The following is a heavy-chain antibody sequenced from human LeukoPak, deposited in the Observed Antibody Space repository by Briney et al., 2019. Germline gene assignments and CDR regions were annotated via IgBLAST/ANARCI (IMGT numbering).Heavy chain of an antibody. CDR3: ARVSYDSSGEH. D-gene: IGHD3-22*01. V-gene: IGHV4-34*01. Sequence: PSETLSLTCAVYGGSFSGYYWSWIRQPPGKGLEWIGEINHSGSTNYNPSLKSRVTISVDTSKNQFSLKLSSVTAADTAVYYRARVSYDSSGEHWGQGTLATVSS. J-gene: IGHJ4*02. CDR1: GGSFSGYY. CDR2: INHSGST.